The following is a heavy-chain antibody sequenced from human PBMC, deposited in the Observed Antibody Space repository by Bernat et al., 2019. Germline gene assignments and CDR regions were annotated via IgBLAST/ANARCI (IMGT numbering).Heavy chain of an antibody. Sequence: QITLKESGPALLKPTQTLTLTCSFSSTSGVGVGWIRQPPGQALEWLALIYWNDDIRYSPSLKSRLTISKDTSKSQVVLVMTYMDPVDTATYSCAHSLTYYWNDMDVGGQGATVIVSS. CDR2: IYWNDDI. J-gene: IGHJ6*02. CDR1: STSGVG. CDR3: AHSLTYYWNDMDV. D-gene: IGHD3-22*01. V-gene: IGHV2-5*01.